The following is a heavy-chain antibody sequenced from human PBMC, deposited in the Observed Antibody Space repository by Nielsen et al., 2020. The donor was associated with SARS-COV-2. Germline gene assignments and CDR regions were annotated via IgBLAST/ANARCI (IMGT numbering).Heavy chain of an antibody. Sequence: SETLSLTCTVSGGSVSSGSYYWSWIRQPPGKGLEWIGYIYYSGSTNYSPSLKSRVTISVDTSKNQFSLKLSSVTAADTAVYYCARSRDWNYAGWFDPWGQGTLVTVSS. J-gene: IGHJ5*02. CDR2: IYYSGST. CDR1: GGSVSSGSYY. CDR3: ARSRDWNYAGWFDP. D-gene: IGHD1-7*01. V-gene: IGHV4-61*01.